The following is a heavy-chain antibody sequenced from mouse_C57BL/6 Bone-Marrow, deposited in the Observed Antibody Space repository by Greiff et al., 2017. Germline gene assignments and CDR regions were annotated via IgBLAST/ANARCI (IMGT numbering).Heavy chain of an antibody. V-gene: IGHV1-69*01. CDR3: AAFYYDEGWFAY. J-gene: IGHJ3*01. CDR2: IDPSDSYT. CDR1: GYTFTSYW. D-gene: IGHD2-4*01. Sequence: QVQLKQPGAELVMPGASVKLSCKASGYTFTSYWMHWVKQRPGQGLEWIGEIDPSDSYTNYNQKFKGKSTLTVDKSSSTAYMQLSSLTSEDSAVYYCAAFYYDEGWFAYWGQGTLVTVSA.